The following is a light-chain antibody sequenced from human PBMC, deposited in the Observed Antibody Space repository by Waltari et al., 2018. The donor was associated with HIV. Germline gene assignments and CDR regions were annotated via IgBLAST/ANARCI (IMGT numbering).Light chain of an antibody. Sequence: QLVVTQSPSASASLGASVKLTCTLSSGHTKYAIAWHQQRPGKGPRFLMKINSDGTHMKGDGIPDRFSGSSSGTDRYLTISSLQSEDEAVYYCQTWDTGIVLFGGGTEVTV. CDR1: SGHTKYA. V-gene: IGLV4-69*01. CDR2: INSDGTH. J-gene: IGLJ2*01. CDR3: QTWDTGIVL.